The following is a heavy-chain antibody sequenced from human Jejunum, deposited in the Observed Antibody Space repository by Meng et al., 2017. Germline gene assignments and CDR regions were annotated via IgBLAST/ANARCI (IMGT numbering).Heavy chain of an antibody. CDR3: ASMSVVPTKRNWYGDF. Sequence: SETLSLTCSVSGGSISDYYWSWIRQSPEKGLEWIAYIYYTGNTDYNPSLESRVTISLDTSKNQFSLRLSSVTAADTAIYYCASMSVVPTKRNWYGDFWGRGTLVTVSS. D-gene: IGHD1-26*01. J-gene: IGHJ2*01. CDR2: IYYTGNT. CDR1: GGSISDYY. V-gene: IGHV4-59*01.